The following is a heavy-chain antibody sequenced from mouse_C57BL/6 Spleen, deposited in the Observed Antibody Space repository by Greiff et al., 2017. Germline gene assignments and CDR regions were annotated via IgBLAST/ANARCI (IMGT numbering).Heavy chain of an antibody. J-gene: IGHJ2*01. CDR3: ARKTGTENYFDY. D-gene: IGHD4-1*01. Sequence: VQLQQSGPELVKPGASVKISCKASGYAFSSSWMNWVQQRPGKGLEWIGRIYPGDGDTNYNGKVKGKATLTADKTSSTAYRQLSSLTSEDSAVYFCARKTGTENYFDYWGQGTTLTVSS. V-gene: IGHV1-82*01. CDR2: IYPGDGDT. CDR1: GYAFSSSW.